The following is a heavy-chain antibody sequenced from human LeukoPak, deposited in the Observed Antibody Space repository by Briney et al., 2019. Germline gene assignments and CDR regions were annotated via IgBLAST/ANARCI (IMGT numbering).Heavy chain of an antibody. CDR1: GGSISSYY. CDR3: ARSIVVNWFDP. CDR2: IYYSGST. D-gene: IGHD2-15*01. J-gene: IGHJ5*02. V-gene: IGHV4-59*01. Sequence: SETLSLTCTVSGGSISSYYWSWIRQPPGKGLEWIGYIYYSGSTNYNPSLKSRVTISVDTSKNQFSLKLSSVTAADTAVYYCARSIVVNWFDPWGQGTLVTVSS.